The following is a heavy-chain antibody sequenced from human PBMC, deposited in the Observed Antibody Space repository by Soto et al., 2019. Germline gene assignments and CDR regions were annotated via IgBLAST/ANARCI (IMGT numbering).Heavy chain of an antibody. V-gene: IGHV1-18*01. CDR1: GYTFTSYG. D-gene: IGHD4-17*01. CDR3: ARAFNPDETTVTTPYYYYMDV. CDR2: ISAYNGNT. J-gene: IGHJ6*03. Sequence: GESLKISCKASGYTFTSYGISWVRQAPGQGLEWMGWISAYNGNTNYAQKLQGRVTMTTDTSTSTAYMELRSLRSDDTAVYYCARAFNPDETTVTTPYYYYMDVWGKGTTVTVSS.